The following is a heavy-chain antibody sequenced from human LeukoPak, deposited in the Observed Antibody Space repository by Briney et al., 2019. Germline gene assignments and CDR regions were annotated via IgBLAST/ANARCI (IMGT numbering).Heavy chain of an antibody. V-gene: IGHV1-18*01. D-gene: IGHD1-26*01. CDR3: ARVWYSGSYCDS. CDR1: GYTFTSYG. CDR2: ISAYNGNT. Sequence: HWASVNVSCKASGYTFTSYGISWVRQAPGQGLEWMGWISAYNGNTNYAQKLQGRITMTTDTSTSTAYMEVRSLRSDDTAVYYCARVWYSGSYCDSWGQGTLVTVSS. J-gene: IGHJ4*02.